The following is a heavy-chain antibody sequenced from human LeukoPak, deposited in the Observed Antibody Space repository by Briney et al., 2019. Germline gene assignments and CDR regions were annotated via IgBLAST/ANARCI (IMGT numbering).Heavy chain of an antibody. CDR2: ISYDGSNK. CDR3: AKDLRYYDSSGYLDY. D-gene: IGHD3-22*01. Sequence: GGSLRLSCAASGFTFSSYGMHWVRQAPGKGLEWVAVISYDGSNKYCADSVKGRFTISRDNSKNTLYLQMNSLRAEDTAVYYCAKDLRYYDSSGYLDYWGQGTLVTVSS. V-gene: IGHV3-30*18. J-gene: IGHJ4*02. CDR1: GFTFSSYG.